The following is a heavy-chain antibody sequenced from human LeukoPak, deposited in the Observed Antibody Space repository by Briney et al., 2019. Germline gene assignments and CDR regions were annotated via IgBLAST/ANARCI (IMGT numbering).Heavy chain of an antibody. J-gene: IGHJ4*02. CDR1: GGTFSSYA. Sequence: SVKVSCTASGGTFSSYAISWVRQAPGQGLEWMGRIIPILGIANYAQKFQGRVTITADKSTSTAYMELSSLRSEDTAVYYCARDGGSGSYYYFDYWGQGTLVTVSS. CDR3: ARDGGSGSYYYFDY. D-gene: IGHD1-26*01. V-gene: IGHV1-69*04. CDR2: IIPILGIA.